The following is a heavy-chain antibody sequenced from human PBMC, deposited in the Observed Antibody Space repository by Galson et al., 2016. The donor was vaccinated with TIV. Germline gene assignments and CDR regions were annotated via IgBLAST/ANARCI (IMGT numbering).Heavy chain of an antibody. V-gene: IGHV3-7*04. CDR1: GFTFSSFW. CDR3: AGGGGWLITS. Sequence: SLRLSCAASGFTFSSFWMNWVRQAPGKGLQWVANIKQDGIQTNYLDSVKGRFTISRDNAKNSVYLQMNSQRADDTAVYYCAGGGGWLITSWGQGTLVTVSS. CDR2: IKQDGIQT. D-gene: IGHD6-19*01. J-gene: IGHJ5*02.